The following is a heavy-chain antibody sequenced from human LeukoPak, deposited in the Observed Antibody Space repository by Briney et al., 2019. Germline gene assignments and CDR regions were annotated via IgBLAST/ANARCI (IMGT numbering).Heavy chain of an antibody. D-gene: IGHD1-26*01. V-gene: IGHV3-23*01. CDR1: GFTFSSYA. CDR2: ISGSGGST. Sequence: PGGSLRLSCAASGFTFSSYAMSWVRQAPGKGLEWVSAISGSGGSTYYADSVKGRFTISRDNSKNTLYLQMNSLRAEDTAVYYCASGGERGTSFEYWGQGTLVTVSS. CDR3: ASGGERGTSFEY. J-gene: IGHJ4*02.